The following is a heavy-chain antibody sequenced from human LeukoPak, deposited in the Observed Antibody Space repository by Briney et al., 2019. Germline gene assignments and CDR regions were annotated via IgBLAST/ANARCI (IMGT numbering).Heavy chain of an antibody. CDR2: INGDGSST. J-gene: IGHJ5*02. CDR1: GFTLSYYW. V-gene: IGHV3-74*01. Sequence: GGSLRLSCAASGFTLSYYWLHWVRQAPGKGLVWVSCINGDGSSTNYADSVKGRFTISRDNARNTLYLEMNSLRAEDTAVYYCTRDPRNKGFDPWGQGTLVTVSS. D-gene: IGHD1/OR15-1a*01. CDR3: TRDPRNKGFDP.